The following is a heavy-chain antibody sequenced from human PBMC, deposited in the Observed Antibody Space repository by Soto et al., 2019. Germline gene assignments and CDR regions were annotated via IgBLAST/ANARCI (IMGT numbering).Heavy chain of an antibody. CDR3: AKDSNWGIFSPTQDH. CDR2: SNGGAGSK. CDR1: GFSLRSSP. J-gene: IGHJ4*02. Sequence: EVLLLESGGGLVQPGGSLRLSCAVSGFSLRSSPMSWVRRAPGKGLEWVSGSNGGAGSKHYAESVSGRFTITRDNSQNTLLLQITSLRAEDTAIIYCAKDSNWGIFSPTQDHWGQGTLVTVSS. D-gene: IGHD3-16*01. V-gene: IGHV3-23*01.